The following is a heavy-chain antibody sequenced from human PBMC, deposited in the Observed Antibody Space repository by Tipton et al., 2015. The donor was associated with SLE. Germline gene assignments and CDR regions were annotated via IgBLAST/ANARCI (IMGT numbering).Heavy chain of an antibody. J-gene: IGHJ6*02. Sequence: TLSLTCAVYGGSFSGYYWSWIRRPPGKGLEWIGEINHSGSTNYNPSLKSRVTISVDTSKNHFSLKLSSVTAADTAVYYCATRPGAMDVWGQGTTVTVSS. V-gene: IGHV4-34*01. CDR2: INHSGST. D-gene: IGHD6-6*01. CDR1: GGSFSGYY. CDR3: ATRPGAMDV.